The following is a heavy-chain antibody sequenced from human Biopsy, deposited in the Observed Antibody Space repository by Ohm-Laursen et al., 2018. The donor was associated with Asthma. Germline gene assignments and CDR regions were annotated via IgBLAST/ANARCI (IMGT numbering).Heavy chain of an antibody. CDR3: ARKAGSCISRACYSLDF. J-gene: IGHJ4*02. V-gene: IGHV1-69*13. CDR2: IKSVFVNT. CDR1: GGTFNTYV. D-gene: IGHD2-15*01. Sequence: ASVKVSCNSLGGTFNTYVIGWVRQAPGQGREWMGGIKSVFVNTTYPQKFQDRVTITADDCTSTVYMELSSLRSEDTAVYYCARKAGSCISRACYSLDFWGQGTLVTVSS.